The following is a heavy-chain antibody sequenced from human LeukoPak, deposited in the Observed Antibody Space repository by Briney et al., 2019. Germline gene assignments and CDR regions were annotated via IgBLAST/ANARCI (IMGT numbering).Heavy chain of an antibody. D-gene: IGHD3-10*02. J-gene: IGHJ5*02. Sequence: GGSLRLSCAASGFTLTSNYMSWVRQAPGKGLEWVPIIYSGGGAYYADSVKGRFTISRDNSRNTLFLQMNSLRAEDTAMYYCARVFPPNWFDPWGQGTLVTVSS. V-gene: IGHV3-66*01. CDR3: ARVFPPNWFDP. CDR2: IYSGGGA. CDR1: GFTLTSNY.